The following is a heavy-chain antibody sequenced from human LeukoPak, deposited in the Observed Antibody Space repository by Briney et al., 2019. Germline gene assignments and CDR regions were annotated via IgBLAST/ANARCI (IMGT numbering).Heavy chain of an antibody. CDR2: VSGTSGNI. Sequence: PGGSLRLSCVASGFTFSSAVMSWGCQGPGKGLEWVSTVSGTSGNIYYVDSVKGRFTISRDNSKNTLYLHMNSLRDEDTALYYCEKREARSFEFWGQGTLVTVSS. D-gene: IGHD5-24*01. CDR3: EKREARSFEF. V-gene: IGHV3-23*01. CDR1: GFTFSSAV. J-gene: IGHJ4*02.